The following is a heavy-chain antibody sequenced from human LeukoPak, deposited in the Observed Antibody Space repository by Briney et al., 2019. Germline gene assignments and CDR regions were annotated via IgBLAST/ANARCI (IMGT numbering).Heavy chain of an antibody. CDR2: IYSGGST. D-gene: IGHD6-13*01. V-gene: IGHV3-66*01. CDR1: GFTVSSNY. Sequence: GGSLRLSCAASGFTVSSNYMSWVRQAPGKGLEWVSVIYSGGSTYYADSVKGRFTISRDNSKNTLYLQMNSLRAEDTAVYYCALGGSSWYGYHYGMDVWGQGTTVTVSS. J-gene: IGHJ6*01. CDR3: ALGGSSWYGYHYGMDV.